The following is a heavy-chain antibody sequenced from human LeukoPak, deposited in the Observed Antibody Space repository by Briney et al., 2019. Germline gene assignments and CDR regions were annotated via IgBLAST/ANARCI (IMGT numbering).Heavy chain of an antibody. D-gene: IGHD6-13*01. CDR2: IYTSGST. V-gene: IGHV4-61*02. Sequence: SETLSLTCTVSGGSISSGSYYWSWIRQPAGKGLEWIGRIYTSGSTNYNPSLKSRVTISVDTSKNQFSLKLSSVTAADTAVYYCARDPGAAADYYYYYYMDDWGKGTTVTVSS. CDR3: ARDPGAAADYYYYYYMDD. CDR1: GGSISSGSYY. J-gene: IGHJ6*03.